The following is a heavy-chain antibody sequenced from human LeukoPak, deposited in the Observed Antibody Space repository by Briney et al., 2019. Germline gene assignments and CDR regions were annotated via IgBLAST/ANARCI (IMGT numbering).Heavy chain of an antibody. CDR1: GYTFTGYY. D-gene: IGHD1-26*01. J-gene: IGHJ4*02. V-gene: IGHV1-2*02. CDR2: INPNSGGT. Sequence: ASVKVSCTASGYTFTGYYMHWVRQAPGQGLEWMGWINPNSGGTNYAKKFQGRVTMTRDTSISTAYMELSRLRSDDTAVYYCARARTGAIDYWGQGPLVTVSS. CDR3: ARARTGAIDY.